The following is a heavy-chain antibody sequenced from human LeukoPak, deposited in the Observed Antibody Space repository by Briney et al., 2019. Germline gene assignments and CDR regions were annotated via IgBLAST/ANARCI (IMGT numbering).Heavy chain of an antibody. CDR2: IRYDGSNK. CDR1: GFTFSSYG. CDR3: AKAEGPHYYMDV. V-gene: IGHV3-30*02. J-gene: IGHJ6*03. Sequence: GGSLRLSCAASGFTFSSYGMHWVRQAPGKGLEWVAFIRYDGSNKYYADSVKGRFTISRDNSKNTLYLQMNSLRAEDTAVYYCAKAEGPHYYMDVWGKGTTVTVSS.